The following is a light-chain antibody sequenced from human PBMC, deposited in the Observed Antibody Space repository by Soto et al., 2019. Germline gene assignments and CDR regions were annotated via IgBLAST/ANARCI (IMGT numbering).Light chain of an antibody. V-gene: IGLV2-14*01. CDR1: SSDVGAYDF. CDR3: SSYTSTKVL. CDR2: EVS. Sequence: QSALTQPASVSGSPGQSVTISCTGTSSDVGAYDFVSWYQQHPGKAPKVMIYEVSDRPSGVSNRFSGSKSGNTASLTISGLQAEYEAHYYCSSYTSTKVLFGGGTKVTVL. J-gene: IGLJ2*01.